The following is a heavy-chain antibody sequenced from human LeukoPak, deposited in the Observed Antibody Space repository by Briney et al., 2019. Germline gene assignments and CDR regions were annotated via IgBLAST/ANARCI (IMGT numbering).Heavy chain of an antibody. V-gene: IGHV3-53*01. Sequence: GGSLRLSCAASGFTVSSNYMSWVRQAPGKGLEYVSVLYHDGGTYSADSVKGRFTISRDNSKNTLYLQMNSLRAEDTAVYYCARDPFAVMGNYGMDVWGQGTTVTVSS. D-gene: IGHD2-21*01. CDR3: ARDPFAVMGNYGMDV. CDR2: LYHDGGT. CDR1: GFTVSSNY. J-gene: IGHJ6*02.